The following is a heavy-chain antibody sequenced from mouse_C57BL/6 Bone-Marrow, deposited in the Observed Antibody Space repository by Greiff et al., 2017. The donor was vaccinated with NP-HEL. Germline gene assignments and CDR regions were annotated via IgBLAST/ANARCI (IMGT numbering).Heavy chain of an antibody. Sequence: EVKLMESGGGLVQPGESLKLSCESNEYAFPSHDMSWVRKTPEKRLELVAAINSDGGSTYYPDTLERRFIISRDNPKKTRYLQMSSLRSEDTALYYCARHELERGYIDVWGTGTTVTVSS. CDR1: EYAFPSHD. CDR2: INSDGGST. V-gene: IGHV5-2*01. J-gene: IGHJ1*03. CDR3: ARHELERGYIDV.